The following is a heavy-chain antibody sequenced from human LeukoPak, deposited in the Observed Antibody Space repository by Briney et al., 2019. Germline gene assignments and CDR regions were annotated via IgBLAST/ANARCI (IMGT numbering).Heavy chain of an antibody. CDR2: ISGSGGST. CDR1: GFTFSSYA. CDR3: AKVSSSSWYGNDDY. V-gene: IGHV3-23*01. J-gene: IGHJ4*02. D-gene: IGHD6-13*01. Sequence: GGSLRLSCAASGFTFSSYAMSWVRQGPGKGLEWVSAISGSGGSTYYADSVKGRFTISRDNSKNTLYLQMNSLRAEDTAVYYCAKVSSSSWYGNDDYWGQGTLVTVSS.